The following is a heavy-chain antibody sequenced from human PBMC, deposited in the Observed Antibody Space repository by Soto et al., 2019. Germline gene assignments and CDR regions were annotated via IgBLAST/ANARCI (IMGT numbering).Heavy chain of an antibody. V-gene: IGHV3-15*07. CDR2: IKSKTDGGTT. D-gene: IGHD6-13*01. CDR3: TTDQSGYSSSWYLFYYYGMDV. J-gene: IGHJ6*02. Sequence: PGGSLRLSCAASGFTFSNAWMNWVRQAPGKGLEWVGRIKSKTDGGTTDYAAPVKGRFTISRDDSKNTLYLQMNSLKTEDTAVYYCTTDQSGYSSSWYLFYYYGMDVWGQGTTVTVSS. CDR1: GFTFSNAW.